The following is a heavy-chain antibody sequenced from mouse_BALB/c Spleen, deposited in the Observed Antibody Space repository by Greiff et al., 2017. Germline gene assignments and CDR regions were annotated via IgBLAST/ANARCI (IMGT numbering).Heavy chain of an antibody. CDR2: IDPENGDT. V-gene: IGHV14-4*02. Sequence: VQLQQSGAELVRSGASVKLSCTASGFNIKDYYMHWVKQRPEQGLEWIGWIDPENGDTEYAPKFQGKATMTADTSSNTAYLQLSSLTSEDTAVYYCAREAFAYWGQGTLVTVSA. J-gene: IGHJ3*01. CDR1: GFNIKDYY. CDR3: AREAFAY.